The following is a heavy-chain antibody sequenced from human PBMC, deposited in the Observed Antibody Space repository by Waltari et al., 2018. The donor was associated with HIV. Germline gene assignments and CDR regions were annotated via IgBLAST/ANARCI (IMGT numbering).Heavy chain of an antibody. V-gene: IGHV3-30*18. D-gene: IGHD3-22*01. CDR3: AKDPYYYDSSGYADYFDY. J-gene: IGHJ4*02. CDR1: GFTFSSYG. Sequence: QVQLVESGGGVVQPGRSLRLSCAASGFTFSSYGMHWVRQAPGKGLEWVAVISNDGSNKYYADSVKGRFTISRDNSKNTLYLQMNSLRAEDTAVYYCAKDPYYYDSSGYADYFDYWGQGTLVTVSS. CDR2: ISNDGSNK.